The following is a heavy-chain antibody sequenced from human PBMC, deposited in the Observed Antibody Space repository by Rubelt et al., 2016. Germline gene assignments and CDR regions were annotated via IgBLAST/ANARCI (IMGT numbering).Heavy chain of an antibody. CDR2: ISYDGSNK. Sequence: VQLVESGGGLVQPGRSLRLSCAASGFTFSSYAMHWVRQAPGKGLEWVAVISYDGSNKYYADSVKGRFTISRDNSKNTLYLQMNSLRAEDTAVYYCAREITPADLDWGQGTLVTVSS. V-gene: IGHV3-30*04. D-gene: IGHD2-2*01. CDR3: AREITPADLD. CDR1: GFTFSSYA. J-gene: IGHJ4*02.